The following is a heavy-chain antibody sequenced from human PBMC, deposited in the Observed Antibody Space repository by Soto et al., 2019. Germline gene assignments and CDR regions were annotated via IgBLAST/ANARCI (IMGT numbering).Heavy chain of an antibody. CDR3: ARESIAYDSSGYFSARFFDI. V-gene: IGHV3-7*01. J-gene: IGHJ3*02. CDR2: IKQDGSEK. CDR1: GFTFSSYW. Sequence: PGGSLRLSCAASGFTFSSYWMSWVRQAPGKGLEWVANIKQDGSEKYYVDSVKGRFTISRDNAKNSLYLQMNSLRAEDTAVYYCARESIAYDSSGYFSARFFDIWGQGTMVTVSS. D-gene: IGHD3-22*01.